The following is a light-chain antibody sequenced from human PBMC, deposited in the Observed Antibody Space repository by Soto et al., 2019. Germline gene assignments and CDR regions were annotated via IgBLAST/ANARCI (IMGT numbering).Light chain of an antibody. V-gene: IGKV3-11*01. CDR2: GAS. Sequence: EIVLTQSPATLSLSPGERATLSCRASQSVSSYLAWYQQKPGQPPRLLIYGASNRATGVPARFSGSGSGTDFTLTISSLEPEDFAVYYCQQYNNWPWTFGQGTKVEIK. J-gene: IGKJ1*01. CDR3: QQYNNWPWT. CDR1: QSVSSY.